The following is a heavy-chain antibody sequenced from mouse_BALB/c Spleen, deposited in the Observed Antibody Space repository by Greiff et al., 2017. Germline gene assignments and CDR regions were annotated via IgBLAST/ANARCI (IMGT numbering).Heavy chain of an antibody. D-gene: IGHD1-1*01. CDR1: GFSLTSYG. J-gene: IGHJ3*01. V-gene: IGHV2-9*02. CDR2: IWAGGST. CDR3: ASLYYGSLAY. Sequence: VQLQESGPGLVAPSQSLSITCTVSGFSLTSYGVHWVRQPPGKGLEWLGVIWAGGSTNYNSALMSRLSISKDNSKSQVFLKMNSLQTDDTAMYYCASLYYGSLAYWGQGTLVTVSA.